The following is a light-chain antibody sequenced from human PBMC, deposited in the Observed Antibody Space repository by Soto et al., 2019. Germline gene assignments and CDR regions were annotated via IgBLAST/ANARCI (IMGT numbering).Light chain of an antibody. Sequence: QSVLTQPASVSGSPGQSITISCTGTSSDVGGYNFVSWYQQFPGKAPKLMIYDVSNRPSGVSNRFSGSTSGNTASLTISGLQAEDESDYYCSSYTSSSTYVFGTGTKVTVL. J-gene: IGLJ1*01. CDR1: SSDVGGYNF. V-gene: IGLV2-14*01. CDR2: DVS. CDR3: SSYTSSSTYV.